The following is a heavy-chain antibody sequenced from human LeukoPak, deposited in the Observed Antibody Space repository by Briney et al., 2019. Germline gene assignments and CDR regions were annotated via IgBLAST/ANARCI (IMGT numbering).Heavy chain of an antibody. J-gene: IGHJ6*02. Sequence: ASVKVSCKASGYTFTGYYIHWVRQAPGQGLEWMGWIGSNSGGTRYAQKFQDRVTMTRDTSISTAYMELNSLRSDDTAVYYCARRPGRSSSLPYRMLLWGQGTTVNVSS. CDR3: ARRPGRSSSLPYRMLL. D-gene: IGHD2-2*01. CDR2: IGSNSGGT. V-gene: IGHV1-2*02. CDR1: GYTFTGYY.